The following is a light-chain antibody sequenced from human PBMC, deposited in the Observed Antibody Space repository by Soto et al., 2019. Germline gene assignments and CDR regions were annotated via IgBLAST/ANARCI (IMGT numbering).Light chain of an antibody. CDR3: ERYGRSAVT. Sequence: STSQSVSSSYLAWYQQKPGQAPRLLIYGASSRATGIPDRFSGSGYGTAFDLTLRCLESDDSAVYNCERYGRSAVTFGQGTKVDIK. V-gene: IGKV3-20*01. CDR1: QSVSSSY. CDR2: GAS. J-gene: IGKJ1*01.